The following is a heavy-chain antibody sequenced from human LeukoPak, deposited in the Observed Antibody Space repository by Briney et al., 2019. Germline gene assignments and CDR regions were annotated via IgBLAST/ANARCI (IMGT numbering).Heavy chain of an antibody. CDR2: VYYSGST. Sequence: SETLSLTCTVSGGSISSYYWTWIRQPPGKRLEWIGAVYYSGSTSYNPSLNSRVTMSVDMSKNQFSLKLTSVTAADTAVYYCVRVYSGGHFDYWGQGTLVTVSS. V-gene: IGHV4-59*01. CDR1: GGSISSYY. D-gene: IGHD2-15*01. J-gene: IGHJ4*02. CDR3: VRVYSGGHFDY.